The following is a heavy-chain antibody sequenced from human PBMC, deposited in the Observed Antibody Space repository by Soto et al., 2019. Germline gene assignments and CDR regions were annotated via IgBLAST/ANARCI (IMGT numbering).Heavy chain of an antibody. CDR3: ARGGITMIADAFDI. D-gene: IGHD3-22*01. J-gene: IGHJ3*02. CDR2: IKQDGSEK. CDR1: GFTFSSYR. Sequence: EVQLVESGGGLVQPGGSLRLSCAASGFTFSSYRMSWVRQAPGKGLEWVANIKQDGSEKYYVDSVKGRFTISRDNAKNSLYLQMNSLRAEDTAVYYCARGGITMIADAFDIWGQGTMVTVSS. V-gene: IGHV3-7*01.